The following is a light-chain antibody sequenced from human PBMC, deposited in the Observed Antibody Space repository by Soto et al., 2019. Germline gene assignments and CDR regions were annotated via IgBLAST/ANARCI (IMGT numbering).Light chain of an antibody. V-gene: IGLV1-40*01. Sequence: SVLPQPPSVSGAPGERVTLSCPGSSSNIGSTYDVQWYQQLPGTAPKLLIHGNTDRPSGVPDRFSGSKSGTSASLAITGLQADDEADYYCQSYDDSLSVHYVFGTGTKVTGL. CDR2: GNT. CDR1: SSNIGSTYD. J-gene: IGLJ1*01. CDR3: QSYDDSLSVHYV.